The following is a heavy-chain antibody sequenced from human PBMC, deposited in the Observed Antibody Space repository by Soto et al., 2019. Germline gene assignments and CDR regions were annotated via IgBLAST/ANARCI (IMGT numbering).Heavy chain of an antibody. D-gene: IGHD3-22*01. J-gene: IGHJ4*02. CDR3: ARDPKDDSSGYGGFGIVGYFDY. CDR1: GFTFSSYA. Sequence: PGGSLRLSCAASGFTFSSYAMHWVRQAPGKGLEYVSAISSNGGSTYYANSVKGRFTISRDNSKNTLYLQMGSLRAEDMAVYYCARDPKDDSSGYGGFGIVGYFDYWGQGT. CDR2: ISSNGGST. V-gene: IGHV3-64*01.